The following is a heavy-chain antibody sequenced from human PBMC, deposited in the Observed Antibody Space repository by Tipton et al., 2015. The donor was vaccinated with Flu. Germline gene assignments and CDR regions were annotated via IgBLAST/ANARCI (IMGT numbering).Heavy chain of an antibody. CDR3: ARGMGYDSSGYYY. J-gene: IGHJ4*02. CDR1: GGSISSGGYY. D-gene: IGHD3-22*01. Sequence: LRLSCTVSGGSISSGGYYWSWIRQHPGKGLEWIGYIYYSGSTYYNPSLKSRVTISVDTSKNQFSLKLSSVTAADTAVYYCARGMGYDSSGYYYWGQGTLVTVSS. CDR2: IYYSGST. V-gene: IGHV4-31*02.